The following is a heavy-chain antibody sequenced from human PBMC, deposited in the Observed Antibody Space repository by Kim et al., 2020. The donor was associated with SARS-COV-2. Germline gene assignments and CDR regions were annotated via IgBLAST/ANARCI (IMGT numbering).Heavy chain of an antibody. J-gene: IGHJ4*02. Sequence: GGSLRLSCAASGFIFSNAWMSWVRQAPGKGLEWVGRIKRKTDGGTTDYATPVKGRFTISRDDSKNTLYLQMNSLKSEDTAVYYCTTGLSVRHYDRDIDYWGQGTLVTVSP. CDR1: GFIFSNAW. D-gene: IGHD3-22*01. V-gene: IGHV3-15*01. CDR2: IKRKTDGGTT. CDR3: TTGLSVRHYDRDIDY.